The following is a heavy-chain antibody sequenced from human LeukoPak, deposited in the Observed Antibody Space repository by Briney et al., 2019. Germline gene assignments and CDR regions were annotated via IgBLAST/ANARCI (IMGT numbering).Heavy chain of an antibody. CDR1: GGSFSGYY. Sequence: SETLSLTCAVYGGSFSGYYWSWIRQPPGKGLEWIGEINHSGSTNYNPSLKSRVTISVDTSKNQFSLKLSSVTAADTAVYYCARDYDILTGYHNWFDPWGQGTLVTVSS. J-gene: IGHJ5*02. CDR3: ARDYDILTGYHNWFDP. V-gene: IGHV4-34*01. CDR2: INHSGST. D-gene: IGHD3-9*01.